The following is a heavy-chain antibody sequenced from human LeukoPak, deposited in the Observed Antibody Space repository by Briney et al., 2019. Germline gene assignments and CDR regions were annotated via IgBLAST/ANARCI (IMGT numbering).Heavy chain of an antibody. V-gene: IGHV1-69*05. D-gene: IGHD2-15*01. CDR2: IIPIFGTA. CDR1: GGTFISYA. J-gene: IGHJ4*02. CDR3: ARGHLLGYCSGGSCPTGFDY. Sequence: SVKVSCKASGGTFISYAISWVRQAPGQGLEWMGGIIPIFGTANYAQKFQGRVTITTDESTSTAYMELSSLRSEDTALYYCARGHLLGYCSGGSCPTGFDYWGQGTLVTVSS.